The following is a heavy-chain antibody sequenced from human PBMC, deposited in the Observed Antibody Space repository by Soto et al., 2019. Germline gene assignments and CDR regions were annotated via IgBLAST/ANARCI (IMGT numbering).Heavy chain of an antibody. Sequence: GSLLLACTASGFTFSSYGMHWVRQAPGKGLEWVAVISYDGSNKYYADSVKGRFTISRDNSKNTLYLQMKSLRAEDTAVYYCAKDWRRFRGVIGYYFDYWGQGTLVTVYS. J-gene: IGHJ4*02. V-gene: IGHV3-30*18. CDR1: GFTFSSYG. CDR3: AKDWRRFRGVIGYYFDY. CDR2: ISYDGSNK. D-gene: IGHD3-10*01.